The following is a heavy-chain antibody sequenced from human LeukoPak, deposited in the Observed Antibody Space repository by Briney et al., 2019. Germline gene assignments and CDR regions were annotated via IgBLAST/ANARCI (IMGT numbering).Heavy chain of an antibody. CDR1: GFIFSTYW. V-gene: IGHV5-51*01. CDR3: ARPDYSGTYYFDY. D-gene: IGHD3-10*01. CDR2: IYPGDSDT. Sequence: GESLKISCKGSGFIFSTYWIGWVRQMPGKGLEWMGIIYPGDSDTRYSPSFQGQATISANKSISTAYLQWSSLKASDTAIYYCARPDYSGTYYFDYWGQGTLVTVSS. J-gene: IGHJ4*02.